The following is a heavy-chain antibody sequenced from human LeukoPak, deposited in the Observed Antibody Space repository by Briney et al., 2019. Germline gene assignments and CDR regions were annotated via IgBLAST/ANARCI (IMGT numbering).Heavy chain of an antibody. CDR2: ISSSGSTI. D-gene: IGHD2-15*01. CDR3: ARAPYCSGGSCTNTQDSRAHGYWFDP. J-gene: IGHJ5*02. CDR1: GFTFSDYY. Sequence: GGSLRLSCAASGFTFSDYYMSWIRQAPGKGLEWVSYISSSGSTIYYADSVKGRFTISRDNAKNSLYLQMNSLRAEDTAVYYCARAPYCSGGSCTNTQDSRAHGYWFDPWGQGTLVTVSS. V-gene: IGHV3-11*01.